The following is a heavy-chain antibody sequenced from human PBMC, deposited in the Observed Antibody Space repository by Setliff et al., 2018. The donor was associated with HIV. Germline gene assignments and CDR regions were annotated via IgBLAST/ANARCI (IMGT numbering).Heavy chain of an antibody. D-gene: IGHD3-22*01. V-gene: IGHV3-49*04. CDR2: IRSKAYGGTT. Sequence: PGGSLRLSCTVSGFTFGDYAMSWVRQAPGKGLEWVGFIRSKAYGGTTEYAASVKGRFTISRDDSKSIAYLQMNSLKTEDTAVYYCARAYNVYDYRFDSSGYDYWGQGTLVTVSS. CDR3: ARAYNVYDYRFDSSGYDY. J-gene: IGHJ4*02. CDR1: GFTFGDYA.